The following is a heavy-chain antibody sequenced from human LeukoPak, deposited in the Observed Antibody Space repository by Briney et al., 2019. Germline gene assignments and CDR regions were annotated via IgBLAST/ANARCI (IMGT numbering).Heavy chain of an antibody. J-gene: IGHJ4*02. V-gene: IGHV4-39*01. D-gene: IGHD2-8*01. Sequence: SETLSLTCTVSGGSISSSSYYWGWIRQPPGKGLEWIGSIYYSGSTYYNPSLKSRVTISVDTSKNQFSLKLSSVTAADTAVYYCPRPNPARASGFDTWGKGTWSPSPQ. CDR2: IYYSGST. CDR3: PRPNPARASGFDT. CDR1: GGSISSSSYY.